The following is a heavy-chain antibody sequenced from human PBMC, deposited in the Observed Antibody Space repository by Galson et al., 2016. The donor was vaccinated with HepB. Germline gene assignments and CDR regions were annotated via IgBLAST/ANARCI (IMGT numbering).Heavy chain of an antibody. CDR2: INGGNGNT. Sequence: SVKVSCKASGYTFSTYAIHWVRQAPGQSLEWMGWINGGNGNTKFSHKFQGRVSFTSDTSASTAYMELSILRSEDTAVFYCARGSDVTCRGGDCTLDYWGQGTLVTVSS. D-gene: IGHD2-21*02. CDR3: ARGSDVTCRGGDCTLDY. J-gene: IGHJ4*02. CDR1: GYTFSTYA. V-gene: IGHV1-3*01.